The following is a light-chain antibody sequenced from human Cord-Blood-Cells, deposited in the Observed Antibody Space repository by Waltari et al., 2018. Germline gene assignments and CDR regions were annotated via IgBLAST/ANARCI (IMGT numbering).Light chain of an antibody. J-gene: IGKJ4*01. Sequence: DIHITQSPSSLSASVGDRVTLTCQASQDISNYLNWYQQNTGKAPKLLIYDASNLETGVPSRFSGSGSGTDFTFTISSLQPEDIATYYCQQYDNLPLTFGGGTKVEIK. V-gene: IGKV1-33*01. CDR1: QDISNY. CDR2: DAS. CDR3: QQYDNLPLT.